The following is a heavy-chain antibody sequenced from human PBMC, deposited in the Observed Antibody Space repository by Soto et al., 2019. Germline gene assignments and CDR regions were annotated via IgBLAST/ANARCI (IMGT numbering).Heavy chain of an antibody. J-gene: IGHJ4*02. Sequence: SETLSLTCAVYGGSFSGYYWSWIRQPPGKGLEWIGEINHSGSTNYNPSLKSRVTISVDTSKNQFSLKLSSVTAADTAVYFCARGLVHDFWSGYYTPYFDYWGQGTLVTVSS. D-gene: IGHD3-3*01. CDR2: INHSGST. CDR3: ARGLVHDFWSGYYTPYFDY. CDR1: GGSFSGYY. V-gene: IGHV4-34*01.